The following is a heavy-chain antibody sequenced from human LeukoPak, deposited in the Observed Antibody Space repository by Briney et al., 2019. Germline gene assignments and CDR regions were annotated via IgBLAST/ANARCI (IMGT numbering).Heavy chain of an antibody. CDR3: ARVRSNPNGDPIHLDY. D-gene: IGHD4-17*01. J-gene: IGHJ4*02. CDR2: IYHSGST. CDR1: GGSISSGGYS. V-gene: IGHV4-30-2*01. Sequence: PSQTLSLTCAVSGGSISSGGYSWSWIRQPPGKGLEWIGYIYHSGSTYYNPSLKSRVTISVDRSKNQFSLKLSSVTAADTAVYYCARVRSNPNGDPIHLDYWGQGTLVTVSS.